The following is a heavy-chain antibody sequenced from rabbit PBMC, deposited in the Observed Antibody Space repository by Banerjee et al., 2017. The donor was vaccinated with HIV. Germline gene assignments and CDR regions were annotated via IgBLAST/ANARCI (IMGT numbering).Heavy chain of an antibody. CDR2: ITTGDGKN. D-gene: IGHD6-1*01. J-gene: IGHJ4*01. CDR3: ARGDGGDGYGDFNL. CDR1: GFSFSSGYD. Sequence: QSLEESGGDLVKPEGSLTLTCTASGFSFSSGYDMCWVRQAPGKGLEWIACITTGDGKNAYASWAKGRFTISKTSSTTVTLQVTSLTAADTATYFCARGDGGDGYGDFNLWGQGTLVTVS. V-gene: IGHV1S40*01.